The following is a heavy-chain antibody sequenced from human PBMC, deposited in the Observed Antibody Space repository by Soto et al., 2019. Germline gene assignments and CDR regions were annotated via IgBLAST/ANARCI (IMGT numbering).Heavy chain of an antibody. J-gene: IGHJ4*02. CDR2: IHYSGTT. Sequence: QVQLQESGPGVVELSETLSLTCAVSGVSISSGGGYYWSWIRQSPGKGLEWIAYIHYSGTTYYNSSLKSRVTMSVDTARNQFSLKLTYVTAADTGVYYCARSPRGLGNFDYWGQGTLVTVSS. V-gene: IGHV4-30-4*01. CDR3: ARSPRGLGNFDY. D-gene: IGHD3-10*01. CDR1: GVSISSGGGYY.